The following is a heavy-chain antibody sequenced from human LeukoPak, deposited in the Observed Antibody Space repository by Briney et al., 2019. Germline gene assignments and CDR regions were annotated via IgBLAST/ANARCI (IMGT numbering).Heavy chain of an antibody. CDR2: IWYDGSNK. V-gene: IGHV3-33*01. CDR3: ARDRGSGWLYGMDV. D-gene: IGHD6-19*01. CDR1: GFTFSSYG. Sequence: GGSLRLSCAASGFTFSSYGMHWVRQAPGKGLEWVAVIWYDGSNKYYADSVKGRFTISRDNSKNTLYLQMNSLRAEDTAVYYCARDRGSGWLYGMDVWGQGTTVTVSS. J-gene: IGHJ6*02.